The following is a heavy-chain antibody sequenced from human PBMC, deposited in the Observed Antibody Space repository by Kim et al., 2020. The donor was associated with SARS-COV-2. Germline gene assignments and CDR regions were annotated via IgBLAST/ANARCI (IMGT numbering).Heavy chain of an antibody. J-gene: IGHJ6*02. CDR3: ARDAYSYGEGYAYYYYGMVV. Sequence: GGSLRLSCAASGFTFSSYGMHWVRQAPGKGLEWVAVISYDGSNKYYADSVKGRFTISRDNSKNTLYLQMNSLRAEDTAVYYCARDAYSYGEGYAYYYYGMVVWGQGTTVTVSS. D-gene: IGHD5-18*01. V-gene: IGHV3-33*05. CDR2: ISYDGSNK. CDR1: GFTFSSYG.